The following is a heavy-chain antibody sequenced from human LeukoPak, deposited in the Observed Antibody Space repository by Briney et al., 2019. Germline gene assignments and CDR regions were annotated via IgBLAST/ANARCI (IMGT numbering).Heavy chain of an antibody. CDR2: MNPNSGDT. V-gene: IGHV1-2*02. D-gene: IGHD2-15*01. Sequence: GASVKVSCKTSGYTFTGYYMHWVRQAPGQGLEWMGWMNPNSGDTNYAQKFQDRVTMTRDTSISTAYMDLSRLISDDTAVYYCARGYCGGGSCYVFDYWGQGTLVTVSS. CDR1: GYTFTGYY. CDR3: ARGYCGGGSCYVFDY. J-gene: IGHJ4*02.